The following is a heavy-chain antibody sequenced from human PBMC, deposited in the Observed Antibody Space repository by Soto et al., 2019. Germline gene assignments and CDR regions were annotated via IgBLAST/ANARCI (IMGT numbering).Heavy chain of an antibody. Sequence: PVKVSSKPSEYTSNAYYLPWLRQAPGQALEWMGVIHPSGGGTTYAQKFLGRVTVTRDTSTTTVFMELSSLRSDDTAVYYYTRGGHIAVVTDSFDYWGRG. V-gene: IGHV1-46*02. CDR3: TRGGHIAVVTDSFDY. J-gene: IGHJ4*02. D-gene: IGHD2-21*02. CDR1: EYTSNAYY. CDR2: IHPSGGGT.